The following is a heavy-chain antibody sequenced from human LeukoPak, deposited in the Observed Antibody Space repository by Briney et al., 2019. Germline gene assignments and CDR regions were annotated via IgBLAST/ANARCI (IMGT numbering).Heavy chain of an antibody. V-gene: IGHV3-23*01. D-gene: IGHD2-21*02. CDR1: GFTFSSYA. Sequence: HPGGSLRLSCAASGFTFSSYAMSWVRQAPGKGLEWVSAISGSGVSTYYADSVKGRFTTSRDKAKNTLYLQMNSLRAEDTAVYYCAKAPYCGGDCYNLDSWGQGTLVTVSS. CDR3: AKAPYCGGDCYNLDS. J-gene: IGHJ4*02. CDR2: ISGSGVST.